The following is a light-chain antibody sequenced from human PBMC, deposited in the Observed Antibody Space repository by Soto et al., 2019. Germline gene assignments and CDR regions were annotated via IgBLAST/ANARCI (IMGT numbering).Light chain of an antibody. CDR1: QGISDY. V-gene: IGKV1-9*01. CDR3: QQLRSYPLT. Sequence: DIQLTQSPSFLSASVGDRVTITCRASQGISDYLAWYQEKQGKAPKILIYSTSTLHSGVPSRFSGSGSGTEFTLTISSLQPEDFATYYCQQLRSYPLTFGGGTKVEIK. CDR2: STS. J-gene: IGKJ4*01.